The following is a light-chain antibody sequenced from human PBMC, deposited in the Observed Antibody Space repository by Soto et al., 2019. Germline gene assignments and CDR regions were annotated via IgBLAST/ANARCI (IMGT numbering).Light chain of an antibody. V-gene: IGKV1-5*01. J-gene: IGKJ1*01. CDR1: QSISWW. CDR2: DAS. CDR3: QQYQNSWT. Sequence: DIPMTQSPSTLSASVGDRVNITCRASQSISWWLAWYQKKEGKAPNLLIYDASTLESGVPSRFSGSGSGTEFTLTINSLQPDDFATYYCQQYQNSWTFGQGTKVEIK.